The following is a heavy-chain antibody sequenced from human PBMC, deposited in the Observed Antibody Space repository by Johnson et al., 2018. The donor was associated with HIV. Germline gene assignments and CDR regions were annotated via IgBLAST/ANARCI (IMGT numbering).Heavy chain of an antibody. CDR2: ISYDGSEK. J-gene: IGHJ3*02. D-gene: IGHD2-2*01. V-gene: IGHV3-30*04. Sequence: VQLVESGGGVVQAGRSLRLSCAASGFTFSSYAMHWVRQAPGKGLEWVAIISYDGSEKYFADYVKGRFTISRDNSKNTLYLQMSSLRLEDTALYYCAKDSSSRMGFPGFDIWGPGTMVTVSS. CDR3: AKDSSSRMGFPGFDI. CDR1: GFTFSSYA.